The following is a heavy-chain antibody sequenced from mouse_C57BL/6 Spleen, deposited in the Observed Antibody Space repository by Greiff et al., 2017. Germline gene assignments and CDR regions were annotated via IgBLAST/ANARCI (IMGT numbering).Heavy chain of an antibody. CDR1: GFSFNTYA. Sequence: EVKVVESGGGLVQPKGSLKLSCAASGFSFNTYAMNWVRPAPGKGLEWVARIRSKSNNYATYYADSVKDRFTISRDDSESMLYLQMNNLKTEDTAMYYCVDGYDGFAYWGQGTLVTVSA. D-gene: IGHD2-2*01. V-gene: IGHV10-1*01. J-gene: IGHJ3*01. CDR2: IRSKSNNYAT. CDR3: VDGYDGFAY.